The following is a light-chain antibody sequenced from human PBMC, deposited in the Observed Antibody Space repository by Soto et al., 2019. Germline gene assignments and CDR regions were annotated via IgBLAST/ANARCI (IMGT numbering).Light chain of an antibody. V-gene: IGKV3-15*01. CDR1: QSVSSN. Sequence: EIVMTQSPATLSVSPGERATLSCRASQSVSSNLTWYQQKPGQAPRLLIYGASTRATGIPGRFSGGGSGTEFTLTISSPQSEDSAVYYCQQYDNSPLTFGGGTKMEIK. J-gene: IGKJ4*01. CDR3: QQYDNSPLT. CDR2: GAS.